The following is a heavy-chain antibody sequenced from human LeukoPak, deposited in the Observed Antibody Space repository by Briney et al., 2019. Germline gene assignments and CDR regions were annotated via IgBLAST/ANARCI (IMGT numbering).Heavy chain of an antibody. CDR3: ARARGYSYENYFDY. CDR2: IYYSGST. Sequence: SQTLSLTCTVSGGSISSGDYYWSWIRQPPGKGLEWIGYIYYSGSTYYNPSLRSRVTISVDTSKNQSSLELSSVTAADTAVYYCARARGYSYENYFDYWGQGTLVAVSS. CDR1: GGSISSGDYY. D-gene: IGHD5-18*01. V-gene: IGHV4-30-4*01. J-gene: IGHJ4*02.